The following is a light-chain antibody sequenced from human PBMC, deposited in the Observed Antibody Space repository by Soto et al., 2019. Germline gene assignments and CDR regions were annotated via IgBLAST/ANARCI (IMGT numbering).Light chain of an antibody. J-gene: IGLJ3*02. V-gene: IGLV2-14*01. CDR3: SSYTSSSTRV. Sequence: QLVLTQPASESGSPGQSITISCTGTSSDVGGYNYVSWYQQHPGKAPKLMIYEVSNRPSGVSNRFSGSKSGNTASLTISGLQAEDEADYYCSSYTSSSTRVFGGGTKLTVL. CDR1: SSDVGGYNY. CDR2: EVS.